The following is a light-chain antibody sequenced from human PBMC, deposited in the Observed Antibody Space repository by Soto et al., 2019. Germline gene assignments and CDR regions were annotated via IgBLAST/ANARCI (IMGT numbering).Light chain of an antibody. CDR1: QSVSSSF. CDR2: GAS. Sequence: EIVLTQSPGTLSVSPGQRATLSCRASQSVSSSFLAWYQQKLGQAPRLLIYGASSRATGIPARFSGSESGTDFTLTISRLEPEDFAVYYCQQYGSSPYTFGQGTKLEIK. V-gene: IGKV3-20*01. J-gene: IGKJ2*01. CDR3: QQYGSSPYT.